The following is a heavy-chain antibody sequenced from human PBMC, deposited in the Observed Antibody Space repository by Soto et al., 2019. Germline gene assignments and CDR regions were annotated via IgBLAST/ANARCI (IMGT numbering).Heavy chain of an antibody. CDR1: GGSFSGYY. D-gene: IGHD6-6*01. J-gene: IGHJ5*02. Sequence: SETLSLTCAVYGGSFSGYYWSWIRQPPGKGLEWIGEINHSGSTNYNPSLKSRVTISVDTSKNQFSLKLSSVTAADTAVYYCAADVPGYSSSSHWFDPWGQGTLVTVSS. CDR3: AADVPGYSSSSHWFDP. CDR2: INHSGST. V-gene: IGHV4-34*01.